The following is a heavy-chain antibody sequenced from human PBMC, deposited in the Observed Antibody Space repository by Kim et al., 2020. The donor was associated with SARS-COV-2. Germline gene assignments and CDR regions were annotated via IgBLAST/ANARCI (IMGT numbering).Heavy chain of an antibody. D-gene: IGHD1-20*01. CDR2: IIPIFGTA. V-gene: IGHV1-69*13. Sequence: SVKVSCKASGGTFSSYAISWVRQAPGQGLEWMGGIIPIFGTANYAQKFQGRVTITADESTSTAYMELSSLRSEDTAVYYCARGGYNWNQIPYWYFDLWGRGTLVTVSS. J-gene: IGHJ2*01. CDR3: ARGGYNWNQIPYWYFDL. CDR1: GGTFSSYA.